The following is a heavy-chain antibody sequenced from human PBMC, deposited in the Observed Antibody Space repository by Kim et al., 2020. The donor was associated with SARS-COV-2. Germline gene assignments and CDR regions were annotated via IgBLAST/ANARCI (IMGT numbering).Heavy chain of an antibody. Sequence: YAQKFQGRVTITADESTSTAYMELSSLRSEDTAVYYCARTLYDYGDYFDYWGQGTLVTVSS. V-gene: IGHV1-69*01. D-gene: IGHD4-17*01. J-gene: IGHJ4*02. CDR3: ARTLYDYGDYFDY.